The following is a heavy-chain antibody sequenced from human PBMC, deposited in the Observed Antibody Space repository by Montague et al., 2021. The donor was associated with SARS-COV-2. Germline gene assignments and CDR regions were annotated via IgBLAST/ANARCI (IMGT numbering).Heavy chain of an antibody. CDR1: GASISSSSYY. CDR2: IYYSGST. CDR3: AGGSGWMGDAFDI. Sequence: SETLSLTCTVSGASISSSSYYWSWIRQPPGKGLEWIGYIYYSGSTNYNPSLKSRVTISVDTSKNQFSLKLSSVTAADTAVCYCAGGSGWMGDAFDIWGRGTMVTVSS. D-gene: IGHD6-19*01. J-gene: IGHJ3*02. V-gene: IGHV4-61*01.